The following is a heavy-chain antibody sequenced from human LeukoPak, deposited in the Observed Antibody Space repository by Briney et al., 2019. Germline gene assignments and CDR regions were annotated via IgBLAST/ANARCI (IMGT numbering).Heavy chain of an antibody. CDR2: IYSGGST. Sequence: GGSLRLSCAASGFTVSSNYMSWVRQAPGKGLEWVSVIYSGGSTYYADSVKGRFTISRDNSKNTLYLQMNSLRAEDTAVYYCVRDFQWSLESWGQGTSVTVSS. CDR1: GFTVSSNY. D-gene: IGHD1-1*01. CDR3: VRDFQWSLES. V-gene: IGHV3-66*01. J-gene: IGHJ5*02.